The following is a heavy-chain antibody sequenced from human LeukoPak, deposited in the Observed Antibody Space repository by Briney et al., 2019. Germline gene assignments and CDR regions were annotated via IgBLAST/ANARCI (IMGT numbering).Heavy chain of an antibody. J-gene: IGHJ4*02. V-gene: IGHV3-48*04. CDR2: ISSGRGTI. Sequence: SGGSLRLSCAASGFTFSAYSMHWVRQAPGKGLEWVSYISSGRGTIYYADSVKGRFTISRDNAKKSLFLQMNSLGAEDTAVYYCARDSDTSGYYYGSSDYWGQGTLVTVSS. CDR1: GFTFSAYS. D-gene: IGHD3-22*01. CDR3: ARDSDTSGYYYGSSDY.